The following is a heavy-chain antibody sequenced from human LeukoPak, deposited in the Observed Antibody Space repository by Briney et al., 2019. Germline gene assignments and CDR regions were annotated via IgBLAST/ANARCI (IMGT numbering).Heavy chain of an antibody. CDR3: ARDYILPLETDNGDGFAI. V-gene: IGHV1-18*01. D-gene: IGHD3-3*02. Sequence: ASVKVSCKASGYTFRQYSISWVRQAPGKGLEWMGWVSPSHTTRVYAQQFQGRVTMTADTNTNTVSMELRSLRSDDTAVYFCARDYILPLETDNGDGFAIWGQGTVVSVSS. CDR1: GYTFRQYS. J-gene: IGHJ3*02. CDR2: VSPSHTTR.